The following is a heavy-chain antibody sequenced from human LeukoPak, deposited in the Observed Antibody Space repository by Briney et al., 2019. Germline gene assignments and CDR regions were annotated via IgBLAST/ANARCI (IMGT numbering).Heavy chain of an antibody. V-gene: IGHV1-18*01. D-gene: IGHD3-22*01. CDR2: IRAYNGKT. J-gene: IGHJ4*02. Sequence: APVKVSCKASGYTFTSYGISWVRQAPGQGVEWMGWIRAYNGKTNYTQKRQGRVTMTTDTSTSTDYMELRSLRSDDTAVYYCARGGKSKSYYYDTSGPYYFDYWGQGTLVSVSS. CDR1: GYTFTSYG. CDR3: ARGGKSKSYYYDTSGPYYFDY.